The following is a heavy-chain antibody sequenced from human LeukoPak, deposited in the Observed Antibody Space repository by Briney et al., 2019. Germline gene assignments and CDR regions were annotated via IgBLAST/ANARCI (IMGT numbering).Heavy chain of an antibody. CDR1: GFTFSSYG. D-gene: IGHD3-10*01. V-gene: IGHV3-33*01. CDR3: ARTSFRFGELLPVDY. Sequence: GRSLRLPCAASGFTFSSYGMHWVRQAPGKGLEWVAVIWYDGSNKYYADSVKGRFTISRDNSRNTLYLQMNSLRAEDTAVYYCARTSFRFGELLPVDYWGQGTLVTVSS. J-gene: IGHJ4*02. CDR2: IWYDGSNK.